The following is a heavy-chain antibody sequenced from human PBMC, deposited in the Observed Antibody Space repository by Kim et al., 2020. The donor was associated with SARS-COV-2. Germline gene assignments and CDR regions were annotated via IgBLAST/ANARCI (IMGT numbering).Heavy chain of an antibody. D-gene: IGHD1-26*01. Sequence: GGSLRLSCAASGFTFSSSAMSWVRQAPGKGLEWVSRISGSGGSTYYADSVKGRFTISRDNSKNTQYLQMNGLRAEDTAVYFCAKEGAQRGDFDHWGQGTLVTVSS. J-gene: IGHJ4*02. CDR2: ISGSGGST. CDR3: AKEGAQRGDFDH. V-gene: IGHV3-23*01. CDR1: GFTFSSSA.